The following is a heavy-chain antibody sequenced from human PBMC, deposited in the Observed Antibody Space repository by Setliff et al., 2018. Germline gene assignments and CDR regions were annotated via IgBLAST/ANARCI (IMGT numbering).Heavy chain of an antibody. D-gene: IGHD6-25*01. CDR1: GFTFSSYS. Sequence: GGSLRLSCAASGFTFSSYSMHWVRQTPGKGLEWVSSISPDSYYIYYADSIKGRFTISRDNAKSSLYLQMNSLRAEDTAVFYCARSPANGGHDAFDIWGQGTMGTVSS. V-gene: IGHV3-21*03. CDR2: ISPDSYYI. J-gene: IGHJ3*02. CDR3: ARSPANGGHDAFDI.